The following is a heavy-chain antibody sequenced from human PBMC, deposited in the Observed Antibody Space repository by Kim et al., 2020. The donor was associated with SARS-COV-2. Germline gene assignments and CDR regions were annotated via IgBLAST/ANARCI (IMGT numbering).Heavy chain of an antibody. CDR3: APYYYDNGGYFDY. D-gene: IGHD3-22*01. V-gene: IGHV3-30*03. CDR2: ISYDGSNK. CDR1: GFTFSSYG. J-gene: IGHJ4*02. Sequence: GGSLRLSCAASGFTFSSYGMHWVRQAPGKGLEWVAVISYDGSNKYYADSVKGRFTISRDNSKNTLYLQMNSLRAEDTAVYYCAPYYYDNGGYFDYWGQGTLVTVSS.